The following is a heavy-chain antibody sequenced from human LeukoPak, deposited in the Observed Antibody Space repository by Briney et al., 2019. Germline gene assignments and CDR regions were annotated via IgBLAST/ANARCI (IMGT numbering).Heavy chain of an antibody. CDR2: ISYDGSNK. D-gene: IGHD2-15*01. V-gene: IGHV3-30*18. J-gene: IGHJ4*02. Sequence: GGSLRLSCAASGFTFSSYGMHWVRQAPGKGLEWVAVISYDGSNKYYADPVKGRFTIPRDNSKNTLYLQMNSLRAEDTAVYYCAKDGAVVVVVAATKLQYYFDYWGQGTLVTVSS. CDR1: GFTFSSYG. CDR3: AKDGAVVVVVAATKLQYYFDY.